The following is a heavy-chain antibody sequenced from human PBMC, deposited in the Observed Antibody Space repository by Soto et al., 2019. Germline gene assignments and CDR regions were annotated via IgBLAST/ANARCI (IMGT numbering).Heavy chain of an antibody. D-gene: IGHD4-4*01. J-gene: IGHJ4*02. CDR2: INAGNGNT. CDR3: ARGPGAYSNRFDY. Sequence: GASVKVSCKASGYTFTSYAMHWVRQAPGQRLEWMGWINAGNGNTKYSQKLQGRVTITRDTSASTAYMELSSLRSEDTAVYYCARGPGAYSNRFDYWGQGTLVTVSS. CDR1: GYTFTSYA. V-gene: IGHV1-3*01.